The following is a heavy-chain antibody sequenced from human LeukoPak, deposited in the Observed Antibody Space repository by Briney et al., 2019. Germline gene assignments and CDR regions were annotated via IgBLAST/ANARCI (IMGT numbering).Heavy chain of an antibody. V-gene: IGHV1-2*02. Sequence: ASVTVSCKASGYTFTVYYMHWVRQAPGQGLEWMGWINPNSGGTNYAQKFQGRVTMTRDTSISTAYMELSRLRSDDTAVYYCARGLPRNDIVVVVAATVFDYWGQGTLVTVSS. CDR2: INPNSGGT. CDR3: ARGLPRNDIVVVVAATVFDY. D-gene: IGHD2-15*01. CDR1: GYTFTVYY. J-gene: IGHJ4*02.